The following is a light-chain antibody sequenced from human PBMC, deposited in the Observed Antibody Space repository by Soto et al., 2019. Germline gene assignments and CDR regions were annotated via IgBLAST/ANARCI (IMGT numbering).Light chain of an antibody. CDR3: EAWDDSLNGVV. Sequence: QLVLTQPPSASGTPGQRVTISCSGSSSNIGINTVNWYQQLPGTAPKLLIYSNNQRPSGVPDRFSGSKSGTSASLAISGLQSEDEADYYCEAWDDSLNGVVFGGGTQLTVL. V-gene: IGLV1-44*01. CDR2: SNN. CDR1: SSNIGINT. J-gene: IGLJ2*01.